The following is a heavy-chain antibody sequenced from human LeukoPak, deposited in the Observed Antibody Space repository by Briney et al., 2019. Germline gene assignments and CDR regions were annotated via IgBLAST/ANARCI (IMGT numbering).Heavy chain of an antibody. CDR3: ANGGSIAVATPLDY. CDR1: GFTFSSYA. V-gene: IGHV3-23*01. J-gene: IGHJ4*02. D-gene: IGHD6-19*01. CDR2: ITGSGGST. Sequence: PGGSLRLSCAASGFTFSSYAMSWVRQAPGKGLEWVSGITGSGGSTYYADSVKGRFTNSRDNSKNTLYLQMNSLRAEDTAVYYCANGGSIAVATPLDYWGQGTLVTVSS.